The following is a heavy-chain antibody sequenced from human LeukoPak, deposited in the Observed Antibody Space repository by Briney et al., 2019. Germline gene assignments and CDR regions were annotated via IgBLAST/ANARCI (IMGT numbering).Heavy chain of an antibody. D-gene: IGHD2/OR15-2a*01. CDR2: MSPNSGNT. Sequence: ASVKVSCKASVYTFTSYDINWVRQATGQGLEWMGWMSPNSGNTGYAQKFQGRVTITRNTSISTAYMELSSLRSEDTAVYYCVREDHTTCDYWGQGTLVTVSS. J-gene: IGHJ4*02. CDR3: VREDHTTCDY. V-gene: IGHV1-8*03. CDR1: VYTFTSYD.